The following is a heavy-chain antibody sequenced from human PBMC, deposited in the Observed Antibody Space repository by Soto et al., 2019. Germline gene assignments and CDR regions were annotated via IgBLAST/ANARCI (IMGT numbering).Heavy chain of an antibody. V-gene: IGHV4-59*01. Sequence: SETLSLTCTVSGGSINSYYWSWIRQPPGKGLEWIGYIFYSGSTKSNPSLKSRVTMSVDMSKNQFSLRLTSVTAADTAVYYCARVFPSYCGGDCSYFDSWGQGTLVTVSS. J-gene: IGHJ4*02. CDR2: IFYSGST. D-gene: IGHD2-21*02. CDR1: GGSINSYY. CDR3: ARVFPSYCGGDCSYFDS.